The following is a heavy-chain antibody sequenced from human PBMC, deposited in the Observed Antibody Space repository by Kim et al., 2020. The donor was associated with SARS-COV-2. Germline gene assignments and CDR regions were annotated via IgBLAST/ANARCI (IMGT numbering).Heavy chain of an antibody. J-gene: IGHJ4*02. CDR1: GFTFSNYG. CDR2: ISGSGENT. Sequence: GGSLRLSCAASGFTFSNYGMKWVRQAPGKGLEWVSAISGSGENTYYADSVKGRFTISRDNSKNTLYLQMSSLRAEDTAVYYCAKRTGSNWGPFHYWGQGALVTVSS. CDR3: AKRTGSNWGPFHY. V-gene: IGHV3-23*01. D-gene: IGHD7-27*01.